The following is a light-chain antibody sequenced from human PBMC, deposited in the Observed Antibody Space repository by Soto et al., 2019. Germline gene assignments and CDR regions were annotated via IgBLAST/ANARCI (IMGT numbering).Light chain of an antibody. V-gene: IGLV2-11*01. CDR2: DVS. CDR3: CSYARTYRLMI. Sequence: QSALTQPASVSGSPGQSITISCTGTSSNVGSYNLVSWYQQHPGKAPKLMIFDVSQRPSGVPDRFSGSKSGNTASLTISGLQTEDEADYYCCSYARTYRLMIFGEGTKLTVL. J-gene: IGLJ2*01. CDR1: SSNVGSYNL.